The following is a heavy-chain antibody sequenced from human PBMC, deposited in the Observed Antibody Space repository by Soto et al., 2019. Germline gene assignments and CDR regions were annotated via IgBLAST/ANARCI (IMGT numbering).Heavy chain of an antibody. CDR3: ARDIFAYGYGDYDAFDI. D-gene: IGHD4-17*01. Sequence: QVQLVQSGAEVKKPGASVKVSCKASGYTFTSYGISWVRQAPGQGLEWMGWISDYNGNTNYAQKLQGRVTMTTDTSTSPDYMELRSMSSDDTAVYYCARDIFAYGYGDYDAFDIWGQGTMVTVSS. CDR2: ISDYNGNT. J-gene: IGHJ3*02. V-gene: IGHV1-18*01. CDR1: GYTFTSYG.